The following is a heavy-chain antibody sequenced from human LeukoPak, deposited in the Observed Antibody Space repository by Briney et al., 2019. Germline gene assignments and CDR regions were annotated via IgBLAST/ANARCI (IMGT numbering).Heavy chain of an antibody. V-gene: IGHV3-23*01. D-gene: IGHD2-21*01. Sequence: GGSLRLSCVGSGITFRSHAMSWVRQAPEKGLEFVSGIYENGGTTYYADSVKGRFSISRDNSKNTLYLQMDSLRGEDTAVYYCAKDFRIGYSAHFDYWGQGALVTVSS. CDR3: AKDFRIGYSAHFDY. CDR1: GITFRSHA. CDR2: IYENGGTT. J-gene: IGHJ4*02.